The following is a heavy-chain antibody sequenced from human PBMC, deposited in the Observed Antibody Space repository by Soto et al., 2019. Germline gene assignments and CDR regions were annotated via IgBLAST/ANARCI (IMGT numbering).Heavy chain of an antibody. CDR3: AHRDFTFGELLYSWFDP. CDR1: GFSLSTSGLG. CDR2: IYWDDDK. J-gene: IGHJ5*02. V-gene: IGHV2-5*02. D-gene: IGHD3-10*01. Sequence: SGPTLVNPTQTLTLTFTFSGFSLSTSGLGVGWIRQPPGKALEWLALIYWDDDKRYSPSLKSRLTITKDTSKNQVVLTMTNMDPVDTATYYCAHRDFTFGELLYSWFDPWGQGTLVTVSS.